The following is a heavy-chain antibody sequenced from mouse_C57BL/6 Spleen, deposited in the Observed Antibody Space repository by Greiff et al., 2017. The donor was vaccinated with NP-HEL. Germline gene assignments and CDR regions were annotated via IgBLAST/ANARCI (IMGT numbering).Heavy chain of an antibody. CDR2: IDPSDSYT. D-gene: IGHD3-2*02. CDR1: GYTFTSYW. V-gene: IGHV1-69*01. J-gene: IGHJ3*01. CDR3: AGLYSSGYRGWFAY. Sequence: VQLQQPGAELVMPGASVKLSCKASGYTFTSYWMHWVKQRPGQGLEWIGEIDPSDSYTNYNQKFKGKSTLTVDKSSSTAYMQLSSLTSEDSAVYYCAGLYSSGYRGWFAYWGQGTLVTVSA.